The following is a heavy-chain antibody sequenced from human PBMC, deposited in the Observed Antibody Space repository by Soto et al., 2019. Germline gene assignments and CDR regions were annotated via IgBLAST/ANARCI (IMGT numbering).Heavy chain of an antibody. CDR3: ARGPLRGASSSWYTRRGLDY. Sequence: ASVKVSCKASGGTFSSYAISWVRQAPGQGLEWMGGIIPIFGTANYAQKFQGRVTITADESTSTAYMELSSVTAADTAVYYCARGPLRGASSSWYTRRGLDYWGQGTLVTVSS. CDR2: IIPIFGTA. CDR1: GGTFSSYA. J-gene: IGHJ4*02. V-gene: IGHV1-69*13. D-gene: IGHD6-13*01.